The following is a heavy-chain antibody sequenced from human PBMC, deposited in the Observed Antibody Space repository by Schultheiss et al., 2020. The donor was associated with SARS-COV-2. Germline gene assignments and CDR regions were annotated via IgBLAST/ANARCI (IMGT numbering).Heavy chain of an antibody. Sequence: GGSLRLSCAASGFTFSDYWMSWVRQAPGKGLEWVANIKHDGSEKYYVDSVKGRFTISRDNAKNSMYLQMNSLRAEDTAVYYCARDSYYASDVWGQGTTVTVSS. CDR2: IKHDGSEK. J-gene: IGHJ6*02. CDR1: GFTFSDYW. V-gene: IGHV3-7*03. D-gene: IGHD2/OR15-2a*01. CDR3: ARDSYYASDV.